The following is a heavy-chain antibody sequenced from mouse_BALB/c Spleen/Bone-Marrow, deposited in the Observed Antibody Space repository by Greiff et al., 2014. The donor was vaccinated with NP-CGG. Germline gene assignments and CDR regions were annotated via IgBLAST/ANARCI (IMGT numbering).Heavy chain of an antibody. CDR1: GYTFTGYD. Sequence: VQLQQSGPELVKPGALVKISCKASGYTFTGYDINWVKQRPGQGLEWIGWVYPGDGSTKYNEKFKGKATLTADKSSSTAYMQLSSLTSESSAVYFCSRSDDGFPHSFDYWGQGTTLTVSS. CDR2: VYPGDGST. CDR3: SRSDDGFPHSFDY. D-gene: IGHD2-3*01. J-gene: IGHJ2*01. V-gene: IGHV1S56*01.